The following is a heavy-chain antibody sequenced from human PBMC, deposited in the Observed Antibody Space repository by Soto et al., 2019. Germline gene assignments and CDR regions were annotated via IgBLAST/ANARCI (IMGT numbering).Heavy chain of an antibody. Sequence: SETLSLTCAVYGGSFSGYYWSWIRQPPGKGLEWIGEINHRGSTNYNPALKSRVTISVDPSKNQFSLKLSSVTAADTAVYYCARGEYSSSLGFDYWGQGTLVTVSS. J-gene: IGHJ4*02. V-gene: IGHV4-34*01. CDR2: INHRGST. CDR1: GGSFSGYY. CDR3: ARGEYSSSLGFDY. D-gene: IGHD6-6*01.